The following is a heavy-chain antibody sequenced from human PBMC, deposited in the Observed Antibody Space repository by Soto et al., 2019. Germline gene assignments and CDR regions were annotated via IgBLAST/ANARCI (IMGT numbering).Heavy chain of an antibody. V-gene: IGHV4-39*01. CDR1: GGSISSSSYY. D-gene: IGHD4-17*01. J-gene: IGHJ5*02. Sequence: SETLSLTCTFSGGSISSSSYYWGWIRQPPGKGLEWIGSIYYSGSTYYNPSLKSRVTISVDTSKNQFSLKLSSVTAADTAVYYCARIVDYDWFDPWGQGTLVTVSS. CDR3: ARIVDYDWFDP. CDR2: IYYSGST.